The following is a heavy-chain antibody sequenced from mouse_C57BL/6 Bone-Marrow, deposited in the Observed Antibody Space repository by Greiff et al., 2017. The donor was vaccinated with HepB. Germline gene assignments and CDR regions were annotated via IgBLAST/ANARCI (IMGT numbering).Heavy chain of an antibody. V-gene: IGHV5-4*03. CDR2: ISDGGSYT. Sequence: EVKVEESGGGLVKPGGSLKLSCAASGFTFSSYAMSWVRQTPEKRLEWVATISDGGSYTYYPDNVKGRFTISRDNAKNNLYLQMSHLKSEDTAMYYCARGRFAYWGQGTLVTVSA. CDR1: GFTFSSYA. CDR3: ARGRFAY. J-gene: IGHJ3*01.